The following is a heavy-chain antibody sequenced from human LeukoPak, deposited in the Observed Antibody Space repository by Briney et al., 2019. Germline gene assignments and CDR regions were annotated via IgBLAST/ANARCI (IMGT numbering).Heavy chain of an antibody. J-gene: IGHJ4*02. Sequence: ASVKVSCKASGYTFTGYYMHWVRQAPGQGLEWMGRINPNSGGTNYAQKFQGRVTMTRDTSISTAYMELSRLRSDDTAVYYCASEKKNLFHGSVGTFDYWGQGTLVTVPS. D-gene: IGHD3-10*01. CDR1: GYTFTGYY. CDR3: ASEKKNLFHGSVGTFDY. V-gene: IGHV1-2*06. CDR2: INPNSGGT.